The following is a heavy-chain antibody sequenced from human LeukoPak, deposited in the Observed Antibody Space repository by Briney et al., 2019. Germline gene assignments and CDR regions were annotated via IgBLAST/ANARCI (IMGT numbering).Heavy chain of an antibody. V-gene: IGHV1-24*01. CDR2: FDPEDGET. CDR3: ATAPRGPLGFDY. D-gene: IGHD3-10*01. Sequence: ASVKVSCKVSGYTLTELSMHWVRQAPGKGLEWMGGFDPEDGETIYAQKFQGRVTMTEDTSTDTAYMELSSLRSEDTAVYYCATAPRGPLGFDYWGQGTLVAVSS. J-gene: IGHJ4*02. CDR1: GYTLTELS.